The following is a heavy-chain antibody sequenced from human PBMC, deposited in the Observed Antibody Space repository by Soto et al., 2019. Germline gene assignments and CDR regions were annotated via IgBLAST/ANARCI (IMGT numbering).Heavy chain of an antibody. CDR3: AKELSHWWFDL. D-gene: IGHD3-10*01. CDR1: GFTFSSYA. Sequence: EVQLLESGGGLVQPGGSLRLSCAASGFTFSSYAMSWVRQAPGKGLEWVSSISGSGGSTYYADSVKGQFTMSRDNSKNTLYLQMNSLRAEDTAEYYCAKELSHWWFDLWGRGTLVTVSS. CDR2: ISGSGGST. V-gene: IGHV3-23*01. J-gene: IGHJ2*01.